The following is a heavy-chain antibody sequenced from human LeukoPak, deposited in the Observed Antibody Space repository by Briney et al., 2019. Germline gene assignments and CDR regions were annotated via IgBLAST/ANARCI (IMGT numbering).Heavy chain of an antibody. CDR3: ARDFVHPDGYNYPYFDY. CDR2: IIPIFDTP. J-gene: IGHJ4*02. V-gene: IGHV1-69*13. D-gene: IGHD5-24*01. Sequence: SVKVSCKASGGTFSSYAISWVRQAPGQGLEWMGGIIPIFDTPNYAQNFQGRVTITADESTSTAYMELSSLRSEDTAVYYCARDFVHPDGYNYPYFDYWGQGTLVTVSS. CDR1: GGTFSSYA.